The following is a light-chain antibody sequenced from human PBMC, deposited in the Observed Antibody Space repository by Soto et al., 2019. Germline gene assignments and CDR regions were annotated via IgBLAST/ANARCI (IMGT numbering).Light chain of an antibody. Sequence: DIQLTQSPSFLSASVGDRVTITCRASQGISSYLAWYQQKPGKVPKLLLYVASTLHSGVSSRFSGSGSGTEFTLTISRLQPEDFATYYCQQLNSYPRTFGQGTKVDIK. CDR3: QQLNSYPRT. CDR2: VAS. CDR1: QGISSY. V-gene: IGKV1-9*01. J-gene: IGKJ1*01.